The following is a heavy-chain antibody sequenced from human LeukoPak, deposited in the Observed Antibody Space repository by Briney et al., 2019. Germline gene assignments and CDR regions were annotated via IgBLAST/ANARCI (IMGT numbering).Heavy chain of an antibody. CDR3: ARVPWFGVNYGMDV. Sequence: GGSLRLSCAASGFTFSSYSMNWVRQAPGKGLEWVSSISSSSSYIYYTDSVKGRFTISRDNAKNSLYLQMNSLRAEDTAVYYCARVPWFGVNYGMDVWGQGTTVTVSS. J-gene: IGHJ6*02. CDR2: ISSSSSYI. CDR1: GFTFSSYS. V-gene: IGHV3-21*01. D-gene: IGHD3-10*01.